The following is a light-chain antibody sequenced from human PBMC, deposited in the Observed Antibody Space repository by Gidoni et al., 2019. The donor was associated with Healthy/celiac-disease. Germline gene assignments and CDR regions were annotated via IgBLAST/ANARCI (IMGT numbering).Light chain of an antibody. CDR3: QQYYSYPMLT. V-gene: IGKV1-8*01. CDR1: QGIRSY. J-gene: IGKJ4*01. Sequence: AIRLTQSPSSLSASTGDRVTITCRASQGIRSYLAWYQQKPGKAPKLLIYAASTLQSGVPSRFSGSGSGTDFTLTISCLQSEDFATYYCQQYYSYPMLTFGGGTKVEIK. CDR2: AAS.